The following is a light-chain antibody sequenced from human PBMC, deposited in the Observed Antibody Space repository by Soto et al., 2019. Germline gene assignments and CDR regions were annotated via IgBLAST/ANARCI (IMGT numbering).Light chain of an antibody. Sequence: QSVLTQPRSVSGSPGQSVTISCTGTNSYIGNYNYVSWYQQHPGKAPKVMIYDVSKRPSGVPDRFSGSKSGNTASLTISGLQDEDEADYYCCSYPGSHTWVFGGRTKVTVL. V-gene: IGLV2-11*01. CDR2: DVS. CDR1: NSYIGNYNY. J-gene: IGLJ3*02. CDR3: CSYPGSHTWV.